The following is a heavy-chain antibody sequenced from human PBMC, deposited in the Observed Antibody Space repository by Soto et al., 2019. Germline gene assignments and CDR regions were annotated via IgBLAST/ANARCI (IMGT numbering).Heavy chain of an antibody. D-gene: IGHD6-19*01. CDR1: GFTFSSYA. J-gene: IGHJ4*02. CDR3: AKDPWYSSGWYDY. Sequence: EVQLLESGGGLVQPGGSLRLSCAASGFTFSSYAMSWVRQAPGKGLEWVSAISGSGGSTYYADSVKGRFTISRDNSKNTLYLQMNSLRAEDTDVYYCAKDPWYSSGWYDYWGQGTLVTVSS. V-gene: IGHV3-23*01. CDR2: ISGSGGST.